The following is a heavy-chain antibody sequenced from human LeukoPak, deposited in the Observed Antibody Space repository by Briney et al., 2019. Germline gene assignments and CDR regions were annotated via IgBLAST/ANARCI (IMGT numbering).Heavy chain of an antibody. CDR3: AKEYNTGLDP. CDR2: ISGGVPST. Sequence: PGGSLRLSCAASGFTFSSYGMTWVRQAPGKGLEWVSAISGGVPSTYYADSVKGRFTISRDNSKNTLYLQMNSLRAEDTAVYYCAKEYNTGLDPWGQGTLVTVSS. V-gene: IGHV3-23*01. J-gene: IGHJ5*02. CDR1: GFTFSSYG. D-gene: IGHD1-14*01.